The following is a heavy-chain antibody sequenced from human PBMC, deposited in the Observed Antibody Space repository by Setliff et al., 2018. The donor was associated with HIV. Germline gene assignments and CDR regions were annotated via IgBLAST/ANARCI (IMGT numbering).Heavy chain of an antibody. CDR1: GYTFTGYN. CDR3: ARGGVRGYSYGEAFDI. Sequence: ASVKVSCKASGYTFTGYNLHWLRQAPGQGLEWMGVINPGSGATIYAQRFQGRLTMTRDTSTSTVYMELSSLRSEDTAVYYCARGGVRGYSYGEAFDIWGQGTLVTVSS. V-gene: IGHV1-46*01. J-gene: IGHJ3*02. CDR2: INPGSGAT. D-gene: IGHD5-18*01.